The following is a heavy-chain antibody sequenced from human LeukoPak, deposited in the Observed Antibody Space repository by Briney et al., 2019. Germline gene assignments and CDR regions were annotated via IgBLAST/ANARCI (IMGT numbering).Heavy chain of an antibody. V-gene: IGHV1-8*03. CDR1: GYTFTSYD. CDR2: MNPNSGDT. Sequence: ASVKVSCKASGYTFTSYDINWVRQATGQGLEWMGWMNPNSGDTGYAQKFQGRVTITRNTSISTAYMELSSLRSEDTAVYYCAREGAYGSGSIDSYYYYYYMDVWGKGTTVTVSS. J-gene: IGHJ6*03. CDR3: AREGAYGSGSIDSYYYYYYMDV. D-gene: IGHD3-10*01.